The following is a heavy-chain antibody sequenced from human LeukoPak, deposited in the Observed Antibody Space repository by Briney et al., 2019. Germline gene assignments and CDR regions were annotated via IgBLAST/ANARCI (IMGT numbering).Heavy chain of an antibody. CDR3: ARSGSTYYDFWSGYVDLAKY. CDR2: MNPNRGKT. D-gene: IGHD3-3*01. V-gene: IGHV1-8*01. Sequence: RASVNVSCKASGYTLTSYDINWVRQATGQGLEWMGWMNPNRGKTGYAQKFQGRATMNRNTSISTAYMELSSLRSEDTAVYYCARSGSTYYDFWSGYVDLAKYWGQGTLVTVSS. J-gene: IGHJ4*02. CDR1: GYTLTSYD.